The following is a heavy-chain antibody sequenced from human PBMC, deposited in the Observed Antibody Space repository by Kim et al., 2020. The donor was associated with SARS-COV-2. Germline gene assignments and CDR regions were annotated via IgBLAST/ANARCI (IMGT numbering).Heavy chain of an antibody. V-gene: IGHV4-39*07. Sequence: SETLSLTCTVSGGSISSSSYCWGWHRQPPGQGLVWIGSIYYSGSNYYNPTLKSRVTISADTSKNQFSLKLSSVTAAGTAVYYCARDGDYGSGSYDVGYWGEGALVTVSA. CDR3: ARDGDYGSGSYDVGY. D-gene: IGHD3-10*01. CDR2: IYYSGSN. CDR1: GGSISSSSYC. J-gene: IGHJ4*02.